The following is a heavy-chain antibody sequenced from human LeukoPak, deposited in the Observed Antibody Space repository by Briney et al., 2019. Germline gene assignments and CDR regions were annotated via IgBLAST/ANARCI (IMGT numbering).Heavy chain of an antibody. J-gene: IGHJ3*02. CDR2: ISSSSSYI. V-gene: IGHV3-21*01. CDR3: AREWMGSTSCYTCDAFDI. D-gene: IGHD2-2*02. CDR1: GFTFSSYS. Sequence: GGSLRLSCAASGFTFSSYSMNWVRQAPGKGLEWVSSISSSSSYIYYADSVKGRLTISRDNAKNSLYLQMNSLRAEDTAVYYCAREWMGSTSCYTCDAFDIWGQGTMVTVSS.